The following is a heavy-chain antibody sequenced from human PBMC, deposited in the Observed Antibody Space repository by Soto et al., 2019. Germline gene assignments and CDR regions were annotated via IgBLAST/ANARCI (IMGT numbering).Heavy chain of an antibody. CDR3: AGGGTDYGDACAFGI. J-gene: IGHJ3*02. CDR1: GGTFSSYA. D-gene: IGHD4-17*01. Sequence: QVQLVQSGAEVKKPGSSVKVSCKASGGTFSSYAISWVRQAPGQGLEWMGGIIPIFGTTNHQQKFQGRVTNXXDXRXXAAYMELSSLRSDDTASYYCAGGGTDYGDACAFGIWGQGTMVTVSS. V-gene: IGHV1-69*12. CDR2: IIPIFGTT.